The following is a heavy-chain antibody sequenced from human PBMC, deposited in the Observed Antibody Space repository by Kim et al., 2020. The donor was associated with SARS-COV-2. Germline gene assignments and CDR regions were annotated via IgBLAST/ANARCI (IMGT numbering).Heavy chain of an antibody. CDR1: GGSFSGYY. D-gene: IGHD5-12*01. CDR3: ARGGRWLQLHPRMDV. Sequence: SETLSLTCAVYGGSFSGYYWSWIRQPPGKGLEWIGEINHSGSTNYNPSLKSRVTISVDTSKNQFSLKLSSVTAADTAVYYCARGGRWLQLHPRMDVWGQG. J-gene: IGHJ6*02. CDR2: INHSGST. V-gene: IGHV4-34*01.